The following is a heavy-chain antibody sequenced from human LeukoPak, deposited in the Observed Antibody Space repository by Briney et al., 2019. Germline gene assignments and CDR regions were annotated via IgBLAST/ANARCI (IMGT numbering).Heavy chain of an antibody. J-gene: IGHJ4*02. CDR3: APIAANKEVDY. V-gene: IGHV3-74*01. Sequence: GGSLRLSCAASGFTFSSYWMHWVRQAPGKGLVWVSRINSDGSSTSYADSVKGRFTISRDNAKNTLYLQMNSLRAEDTAVYYCAPIAANKEVDYWGQGTLVTVSS. CDR1: GFTFSSYW. D-gene: IGHD6-13*01. CDR2: INSDGSST.